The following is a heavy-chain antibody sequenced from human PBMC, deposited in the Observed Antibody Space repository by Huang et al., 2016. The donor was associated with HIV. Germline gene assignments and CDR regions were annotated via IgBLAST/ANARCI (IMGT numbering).Heavy chain of an antibody. CDR2: INPDGSEK. CDR1: GLTFSRYW. D-gene: IGHD4-17*01. Sequence: EVQLVESGGGLVHPGGSLRLSCAASGLTFSRYWMSWVRQVPGKGLEGVANINPDGSEKFYVDSGTGRFTISRDNAKNSLYLQMNSLRAEDTAIYYCARAGTTVVIFDSWGQGTLVTVSS. J-gene: IGHJ4*02. CDR3: ARAGTTVVIFDS. V-gene: IGHV3-7*01.